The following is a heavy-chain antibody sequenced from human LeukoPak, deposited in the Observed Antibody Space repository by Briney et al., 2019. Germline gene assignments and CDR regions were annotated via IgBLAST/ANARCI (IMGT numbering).Heavy chain of an antibody. CDR1: GFSRSTNGMC. V-gene: IGHV2-70*11. J-gene: IGHJ4*02. CDR2: IDWDDDK. Sequence: ESGPTLVNPTQTLTLTCTFSGFSRSTNGMCVSWFRQPPGKALEWVARIDWDDDKYFRTSLETRLTISKDTSKNQVVLTMTNMDPVDTATYYCARGRGYFYDSSGYYTFDYWGQGTLVTVSS. CDR3: ARGRGYFYDSSGYYTFDY. D-gene: IGHD3-22*01.